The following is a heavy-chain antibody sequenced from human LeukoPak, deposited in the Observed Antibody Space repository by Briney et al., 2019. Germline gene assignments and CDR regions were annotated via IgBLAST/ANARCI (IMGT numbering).Heavy chain of an antibody. V-gene: IGHV3-11*01. CDR3: ARVRYYDSSGLLAY. CDR2: IISSGSTI. CDR1: GFTFINYY. Sequence: GRSMRLFWAVAGFTFINYYMSWIRLAPGHVLGWVSYIISSGSTIYFAVFVKGRFTISRDDAKNSLYLQMNSLRAEDTAVYYCARVRYYDSSGLLAYWGQGTLLIVS. D-gene: IGHD3-22*01. J-gene: IGHJ4*02.